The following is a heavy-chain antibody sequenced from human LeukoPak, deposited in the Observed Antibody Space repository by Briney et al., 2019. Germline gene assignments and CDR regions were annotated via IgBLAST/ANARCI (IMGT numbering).Heavy chain of an antibody. Sequence: GGSLRLSCAASGFTFSSYGMHWVRQAPGKGLEWVAVISYDGSNKYYADSVKGRFTVSRDNSKNTLYLQMNSLRAEDTAVYYCVFEGRADAFDIWGQGTMVTVSS. D-gene: IGHD3-10*01. V-gene: IGHV3-30*03. CDR3: VFEGRADAFDI. CDR1: GFTFSSYG. CDR2: ISYDGSNK. J-gene: IGHJ3*02.